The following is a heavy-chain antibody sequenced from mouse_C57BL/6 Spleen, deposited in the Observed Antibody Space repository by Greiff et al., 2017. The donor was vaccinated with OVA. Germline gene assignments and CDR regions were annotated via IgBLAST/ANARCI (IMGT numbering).Heavy chain of an antibody. CDR2: ISYDGSN. J-gene: IGHJ2*01. CDR3: ARQITTVVALDY. Sequence: ESGPGLVKPSQSLSLTCSVTGYSITSGYYWNWIRQFPGNKLEWMGYISYDGSNNYNPSLKNRISITRDTSKNQFFLKLNSVTTEDTATYYCARQITTVVALDYWGQGTTLTVSS. CDR1: GYSITSGYY. D-gene: IGHD1-1*01. V-gene: IGHV3-6*01.